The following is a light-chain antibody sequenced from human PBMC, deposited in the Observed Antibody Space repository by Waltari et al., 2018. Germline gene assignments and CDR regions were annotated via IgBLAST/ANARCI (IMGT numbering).Light chain of an antibody. CDR3: CSYAGTYTFLV. V-gene: IGLV2-11*01. CDR2: DVT. Sequence: QSALTQPRSVSGSPGQSVTISCTGTSSDVGGYNYVSWYQQHPGKAPKLFIYDVTKRPSGVPDRFSGSKSGNTASLTSSGLQADDEADYYCCSYAGTYTFLVFGGGTKLTVL. CDR1: SSDVGGYNY. J-gene: IGLJ2*01.